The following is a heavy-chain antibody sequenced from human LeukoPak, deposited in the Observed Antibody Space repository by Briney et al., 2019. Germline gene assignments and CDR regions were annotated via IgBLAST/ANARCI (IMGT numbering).Heavy chain of an antibody. V-gene: IGHV1-8*01. CDR1: GYTFTSYD. CDR2: MNPNSGIT. CDR3: ARLSYYYGMDV. Sequence: GASVKVSCKASGYTFTSYDINWVRRATGQGLEWMGWMNPNSGITDYAQKFQGRVTMTRNTSISTAYMELSSLRSEDTAVYYCARLSYYYGMDVWGQGTTVTVSS. J-gene: IGHJ6*02.